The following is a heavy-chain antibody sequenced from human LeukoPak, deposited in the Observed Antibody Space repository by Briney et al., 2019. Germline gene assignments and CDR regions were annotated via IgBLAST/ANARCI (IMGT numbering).Heavy chain of an antibody. CDR2: IYTSGST. Sequence: PSETLSLTCTVSGGSISSYYWIWIRQSAGKGLEWIGRIYTSGSTYYSPSLKSRVTMSLDTSKNQFSLKLNSVTAADTALYYCARARGDYAYYFDYWGQGTLVTVSS. CDR1: GGSISSYY. D-gene: IGHD2-21*01. CDR3: ARARGDYAYYFDY. J-gene: IGHJ4*02. V-gene: IGHV4-4*07.